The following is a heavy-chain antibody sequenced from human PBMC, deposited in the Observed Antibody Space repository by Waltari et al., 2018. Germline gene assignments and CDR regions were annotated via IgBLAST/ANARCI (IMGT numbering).Heavy chain of an antibody. Sequence: QLQLQESGPGLVKPSETLSLTCTVSGGSISSSSYYWGWIRQPPGKGLEWIGSIYYSGSTYYNPSLKSRVTISVDTSKNQFSLKLSSVTAADTAVYYCASYSSSWSIELDYWGQGTLVTVSS. V-gene: IGHV4-39*07. CDR1: GGSISSSSYY. CDR2: IYYSGST. J-gene: IGHJ4*02. CDR3: ASYSSSWSIELDY. D-gene: IGHD6-13*01.